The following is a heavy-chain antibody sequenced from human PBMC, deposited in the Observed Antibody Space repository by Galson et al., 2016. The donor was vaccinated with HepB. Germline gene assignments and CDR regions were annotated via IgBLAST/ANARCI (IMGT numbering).Heavy chain of an antibody. J-gene: IGHJ4*02. D-gene: IGHD6-19*01. CDR1: GGSISSYY. CDR2: IYYSGTT. CDR3: AGGRGGSGSPFDH. Sequence: SETLPLTCTVSGGSISSYYWSWIRQPPGKGLEWIAYIYYSGTTNYNPSLKSRITISVDTSKNQFSLKLSSVTAADTAVDYCAGGRGGSGSPFDHWGQGTLVPVSA. V-gene: IGHV4-59*01.